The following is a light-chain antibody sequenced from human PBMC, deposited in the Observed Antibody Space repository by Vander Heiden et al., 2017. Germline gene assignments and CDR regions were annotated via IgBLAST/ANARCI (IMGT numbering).Light chain of an antibody. Sequence: QSALPQPAYVSGSPGQSIALSCSGTSSDIGAYRYVSWYQQHPGKAPKLMIYDVSLRPSGISNRFSGSKSGNTASLTISGLQAEDEADYYCSSYSSSTTPYVFGTGTKVTVL. CDR2: DVS. CDR1: SSDIGAYRY. CDR3: SSYSSSTTPYV. J-gene: IGLJ1*01. V-gene: IGLV2-14*03.